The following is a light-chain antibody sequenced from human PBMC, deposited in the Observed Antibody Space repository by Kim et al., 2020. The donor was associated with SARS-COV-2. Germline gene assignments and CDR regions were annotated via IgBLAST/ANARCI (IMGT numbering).Light chain of an antibody. CDR2: DGS. V-gene: IGLV2-23*01. Sequence: GQSFTISCTGTSGDVGGYKFVSWHQQHPGKPPKLIIFDGSERPSGVSNRFSGSKSGNTASLTISGLQAEDEADYYCCSYAGRTTWVFGGGTKLTVL. CDR3: CSYAGRTTWV. CDR1: SGDVGGYKF. J-gene: IGLJ3*02.